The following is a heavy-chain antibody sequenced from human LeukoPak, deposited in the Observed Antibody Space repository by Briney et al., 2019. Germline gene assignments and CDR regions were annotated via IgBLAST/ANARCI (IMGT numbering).Heavy chain of an antibody. CDR1: GGSISSYY. J-gene: IGHJ5*02. Sequence: SETLSLTCTVSGGSISSYYWSWIRQPPGKGLEWIGYIYYSGSTNYNPFLKSRVTISVDTSKNQFSLKLSSVTAADTAVYYCAREWYGGNPYNWFDPWGQGTLVTVSS. D-gene: IGHD4-23*01. CDR3: AREWYGGNPYNWFDP. CDR2: IYYSGST. V-gene: IGHV4-59*01.